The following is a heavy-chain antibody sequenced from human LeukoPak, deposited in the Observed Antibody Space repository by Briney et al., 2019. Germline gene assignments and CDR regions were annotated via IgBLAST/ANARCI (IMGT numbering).Heavy chain of an antibody. Sequence: PSETLSLTCALYGGSFSSYSWSWTWIRQTPEKGLEWIGEIIEEGNANYNPSLKSRVTIDLDTSKNQFSLKLTSMTAADTAMYYCARGYYPPRWYFDLWGRGTLVTVSS. CDR1: GGSFSSYS. J-gene: IGHJ2*01. CDR3: ARGYYPPRWYFDL. V-gene: IGHV4-34*01. D-gene: IGHD3-10*01. CDR2: IIEEGNA.